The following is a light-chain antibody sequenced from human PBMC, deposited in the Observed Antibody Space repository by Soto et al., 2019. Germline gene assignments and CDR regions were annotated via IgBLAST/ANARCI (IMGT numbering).Light chain of an antibody. CDR1: SSDVGAYNY. Sequence: QSALTQPPSASGSPGQSVTISCTGTSSDVGAYNYVSWYQQHAGIAPKLVIYEVTKRPSGVPDRFSGSKSANTASLTVSGLQAEDEAAYYCSSFASSNTWVFGGGTKLTVL. CDR2: EVT. J-gene: IGLJ3*02. V-gene: IGLV2-8*01. CDR3: SSFASSNTWV.